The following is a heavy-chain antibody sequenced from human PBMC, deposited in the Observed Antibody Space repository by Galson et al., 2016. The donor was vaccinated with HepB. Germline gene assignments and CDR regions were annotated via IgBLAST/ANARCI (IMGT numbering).Heavy chain of an antibody. CDR1: GFTFNNYG. D-gene: IGHD4-17*01. CDR2: ISYDGNNR. V-gene: IGHV3-33*08. CDR3: ARDRGLLHYYGMDV. Sequence: SLRLSCATSGFTFNNYGINWVRQAPGKGLEWVAVISYDGNNRHYADAVKGRFNISRDSSTNTVYLQMNSLRADDTAVYFCARDRGLLHYYGMDVWGQGTTVTVSS. J-gene: IGHJ6*02.